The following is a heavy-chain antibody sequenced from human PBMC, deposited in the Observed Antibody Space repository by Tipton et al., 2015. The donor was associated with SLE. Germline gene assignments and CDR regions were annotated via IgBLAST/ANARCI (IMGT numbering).Heavy chain of an antibody. CDR1: GGSISSSSYY. Sequence: TLSLTCTVSGGSISSSSYYWGWIRQPPGKGLEWIGSIYYSGSTYYNPSLKSRVTISVDTSKNQFSLKLSSVTAADTAVYYCARLNRAAFDIWGQWPMVTVSS. J-gene: IGHJ3*02. CDR3: ARLNRAAFDI. V-gene: IGHV4-39*01. D-gene: IGHD1-14*01. CDR2: IYYSGST.